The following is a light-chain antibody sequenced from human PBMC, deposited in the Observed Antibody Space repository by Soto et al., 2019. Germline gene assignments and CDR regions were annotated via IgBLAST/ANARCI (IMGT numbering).Light chain of an antibody. J-gene: IGKJ1*01. Sequence: SVLPQSPSTLSLSPGERATLSCISSQSVSSSYLAWYQQRPGQAPRLLIYGASSRATGIPDRFSGSGSGTDFSLTISSLEPEDFAVYYCQQRSNWPRTFGQGTKVDIK. CDR3: QQRSNWPRT. CDR1: QSVSSSY. V-gene: IGKV3D-20*02. CDR2: GAS.